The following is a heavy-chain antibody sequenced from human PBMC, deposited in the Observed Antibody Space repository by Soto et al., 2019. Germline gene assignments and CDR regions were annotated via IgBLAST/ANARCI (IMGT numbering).Heavy chain of an antibody. J-gene: IGHJ6*02. CDR3: ARPIAVAGQYGMDV. CDR2: IYPDDSDT. D-gene: IGHD6-13*01. Sequence: PGASLKISCERSGYSFTSSWIAWVRQMPGKGLEWMGIIYPDDSDTRYSPSFQGQVTISADKSISTAYLQWSSLKASDTAMYYCARPIAVAGQYGMDVWGQGTTVTVSS. V-gene: IGHV5-51*01. CDR1: GYSFTSSW.